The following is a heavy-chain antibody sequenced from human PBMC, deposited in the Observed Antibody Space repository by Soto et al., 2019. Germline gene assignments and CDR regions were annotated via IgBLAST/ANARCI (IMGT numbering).Heavy chain of an antibody. CDR2: ISYDGSIK. D-gene: IGHD3-10*01. CDR1: GFTFSSHS. Sequence: QVQLVESGGGVVQPGRSLRLSCAASGFTFSSHSIQWVRQAPGKGLEWVAVISYDGSIKYYADYVKGPFTISRDNSNNPAYLQMNSLRAEDTAVFYCAREWSTSGDLDYWCQGTLVIVSS. J-gene: IGHJ4*02. V-gene: IGHV3-30-3*01. CDR3: AREWSTSGDLDY.